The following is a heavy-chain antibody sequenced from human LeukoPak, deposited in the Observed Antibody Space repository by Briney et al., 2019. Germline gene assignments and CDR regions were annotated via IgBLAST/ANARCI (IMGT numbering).Heavy chain of an antibody. V-gene: IGHV4-4*07. CDR2: IYTSGST. CDR3: ARDYGSRQQWLVGWFDP. D-gene: IGHD6-19*01. CDR1: GGTINNYY. J-gene: IGHJ5*02. Sequence: SETLSLTCTVSGGTINNYYWSWIRQPAGKGLEWIGRIYTSGSTNYNPSLKSRVTMSVDTSKNQFSLKLSSVTAADTAVYYCARDYGSRQQWLVGWFDPWGQGTLVTVSS.